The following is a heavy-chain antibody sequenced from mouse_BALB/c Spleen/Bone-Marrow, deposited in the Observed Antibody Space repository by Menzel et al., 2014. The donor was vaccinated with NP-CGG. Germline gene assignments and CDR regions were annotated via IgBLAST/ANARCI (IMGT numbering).Heavy chain of an antibody. D-gene: IGHD2-4*01. V-gene: IGHV5-6-4*01. CDR1: GFTFSSYS. Sequence: EVKLVESGGGLVKPGGSLKLSCAAFGFTFSSYSMSWVRQTPEKRLEWVATISSGGHDTYYPDSVKGRFTISRDNAKNTLYLQMSSLKSEDTAMYYCSRDGGYDCSYDFDYWGQGTTLTVSS. CDR3: SRDGGYDCSYDFDY. CDR2: ISSGGHDT. J-gene: IGHJ2*01.